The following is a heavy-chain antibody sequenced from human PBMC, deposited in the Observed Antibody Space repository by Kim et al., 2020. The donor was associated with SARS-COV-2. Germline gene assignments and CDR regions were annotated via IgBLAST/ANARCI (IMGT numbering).Heavy chain of an antibody. CDR1: GYTFTSYG. CDR3: ARPINGYSYGFRGYYFDY. Sequence: ASVKVSCKASGYTFTSYGISWVRQAPGQGLEWMGWISAYNGNTNYAQKLQGRVTMTTDTSTSTAYMELRSLRSDDTAVYYCARPINGYSYGFRGYYFDYWGQGTLVTVSS. D-gene: IGHD5-18*01. CDR2: ISAYNGNT. V-gene: IGHV1-18*01. J-gene: IGHJ4*02.